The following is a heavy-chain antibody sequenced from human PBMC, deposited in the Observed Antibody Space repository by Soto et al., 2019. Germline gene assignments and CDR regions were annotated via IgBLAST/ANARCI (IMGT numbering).Heavy chain of an antibody. Sequence: PGGSLRLSCATSGFTFTAYDLTWVRQAPGKGLDWVSGISPSGDTTYYADSVKGRFTISREHSKTVLYLQMNSLRDEQTAVYYCAFKGNANAFYWWQGTLVTVSS. CDR2: ISPSGDTT. CDR1: GFTFTAYD. J-gene: IGHJ1*01. CDR3: AFKGNANAFY. D-gene: IGHD2-8*01. V-gene: IGHV3-23*01.